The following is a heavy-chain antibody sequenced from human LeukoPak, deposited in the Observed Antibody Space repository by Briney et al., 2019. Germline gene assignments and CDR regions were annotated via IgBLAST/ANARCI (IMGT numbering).Heavy chain of an antibody. J-gene: IGHJ4*02. CDR2: IYYSGST. V-gene: IGHV4-59*01. CDR1: GGSISSYY. CDR3: ARGYGLPFDY. Sequence: PSETLSLXCTVSGGSISSYYWSWIRQPPGKGLGSIGYIYYSGSTNYNPSLKSRVTISVDTSKNQFSLKLSSVTAADTAVYYCARGYGLPFDYWGQGTLVTVSS. D-gene: IGHD3-10*01.